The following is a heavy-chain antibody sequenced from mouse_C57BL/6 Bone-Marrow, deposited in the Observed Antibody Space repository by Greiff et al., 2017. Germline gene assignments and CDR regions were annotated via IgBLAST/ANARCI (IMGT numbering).Heavy chain of an antibody. J-gene: IGHJ2*01. CDR2: INPYNGGT. CDR1: GYTFTDYY. CDR3: APPGYDYDGY. V-gene: IGHV1-19*01. D-gene: IGHD2-4*01. Sequence: EVQLQQSGPVLVKPGASVKMSCKASGYTFTDYYMNWVKQSHGKSLEWIGVINPYNGGTSYNQKFKGKATFTVDKSSSTAYMELNSLTSEDSAVYYCAPPGYDYDGYWGQGTTLTVSS.